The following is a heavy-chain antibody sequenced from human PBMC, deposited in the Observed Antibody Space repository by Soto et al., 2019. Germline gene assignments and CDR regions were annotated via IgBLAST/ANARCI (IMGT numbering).Heavy chain of an antibody. CDR1: GFTFSSYS. D-gene: IGHD1-26*01. CDR2: ISSSSSYI. J-gene: IGHJ1*01. V-gene: IGHV3-21*01. CDR3: AAKGATRYFQH. Sequence: EVQLVESGGGLVKPGGSLRLSCAASGFTFSSYSMKWVRQAPGKGPEWVSSISSSSSYIYYADSVKGRFTISRDNAKNSLYLQMNSLRAEDTAVYYCAAKGATRYFQHWGKGTLVTVSS.